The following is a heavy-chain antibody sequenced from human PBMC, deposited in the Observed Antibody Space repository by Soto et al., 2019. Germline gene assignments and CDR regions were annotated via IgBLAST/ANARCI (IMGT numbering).Heavy chain of an antibody. J-gene: IGHJ4*02. V-gene: IGHV3-15*07. CDR1: GFTFSNAW. CDR2: IKSKTDGGTT. D-gene: IGHD3-10*01. CDR3: TTDEGYYGSGSYIYDDY. Sequence: GGSLRLSCAASGFTFSNAWMNWVRQAPGKGLEWVGRIKSKTDGGTTDYAAPVKGRFTISRDDSKNTLYLQMNSLKTEDTAVYYCTTDEGYYGSGSYIYDDYWGQGTLVTVSS.